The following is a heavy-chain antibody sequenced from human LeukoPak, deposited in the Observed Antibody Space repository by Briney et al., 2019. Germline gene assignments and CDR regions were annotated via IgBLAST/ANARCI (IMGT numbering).Heavy chain of an antibody. V-gene: IGHV3-23*01. Sequence: PGGSLRLSCAASGFTITNYAMTWVRQAPGKGLEWVSAIRIGGGGTEYADSAKGRFTISRDTSNNTLYPQMNSLRVEDTALYYCATRSTSDFWFFDSWGQGTLVTVSS. CDR1: GFTITNYA. D-gene: IGHD2-2*01. CDR3: ATRSTSDFWFFDS. CDR2: IRIGGGGT. J-gene: IGHJ4*02.